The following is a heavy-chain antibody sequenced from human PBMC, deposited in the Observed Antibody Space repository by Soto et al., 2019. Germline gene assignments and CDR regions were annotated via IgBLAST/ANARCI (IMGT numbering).Heavy chain of an antibody. CDR2: ISSNGGST. CDR3: ARGYCSSTSCYRFDY. V-gene: IGHV3-64*01. CDR1: GFTFSSYA. D-gene: IGHD2-2*01. J-gene: IGHJ4*02. Sequence: EVQLVESGGGLVQPGGSLRLSCAASGFTFSSYAMHWVRQAPGKGLEYVSAISSNGGSTYYANSVKGRFTISRDNSPNTLYRHMGSLRSEDMAVYYCARGYCSSTSCYRFDYWGQGTLVTVSS.